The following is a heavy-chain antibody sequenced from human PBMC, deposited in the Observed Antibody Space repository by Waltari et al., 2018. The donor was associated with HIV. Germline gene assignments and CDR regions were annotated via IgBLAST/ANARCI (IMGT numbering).Heavy chain of an antibody. Sequence: QVQLVQSGAEVKKPGASVKVSCKASGYTFTSYGISWVRQAPGQGLEWMGWISAYNGNTNYAQKLQGRVTMTTDTSTSTAYMERRSLRSDDTAVYYCARDRRAAGDYYYGMDVWGQGTTVTVSS. J-gene: IGHJ6*02. CDR3: ARDRRAAGDYYYGMDV. CDR1: GYTFTSYG. D-gene: IGHD6-13*01. V-gene: IGHV1-18*01. CDR2: ISAYNGNT.